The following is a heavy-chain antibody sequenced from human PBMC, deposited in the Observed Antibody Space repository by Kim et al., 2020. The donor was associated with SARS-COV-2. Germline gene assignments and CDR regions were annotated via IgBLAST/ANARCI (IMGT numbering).Heavy chain of an antibody. CDR2: ISYDGSNK. J-gene: IGHJ6*02. Sequence: GRSLRLSCAASGFTFSSYAMHWVRQAPGKGLEWVGVISYDGSNKYYADSVKGRFTISRDNSKNTLYLQMNSLRAEDTAVYYCARVLAAAGTRNYYYGMDVWGQGTTVTVSS. CDR1: GFTFSSYA. V-gene: IGHV3-30*04. CDR3: ARVLAAAGTRNYYYGMDV. D-gene: IGHD6-13*01.